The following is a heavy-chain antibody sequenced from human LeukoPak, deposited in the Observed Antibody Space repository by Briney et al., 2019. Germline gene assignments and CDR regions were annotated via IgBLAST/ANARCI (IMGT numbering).Heavy chain of an antibody. CDR1: GYTFTSYG. D-gene: IGHD5-12*01. V-gene: IGHV1-18*04. CDR3: ARDAKYSGYDPNWFDP. Sequence: ASVKVSCKASGYTFTSYGISWVRQAPGQGLEWMGWICAYNGNTNYAQKLQGRVTMTTDTSTSTAYMELRSLRSDDTAVYYCARDAKYSGYDPNWFDPWGQGTLVTVSS. CDR2: ICAYNGNT. J-gene: IGHJ5*02.